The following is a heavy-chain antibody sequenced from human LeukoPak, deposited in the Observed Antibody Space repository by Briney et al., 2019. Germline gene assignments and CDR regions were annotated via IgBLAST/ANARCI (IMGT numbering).Heavy chain of an antibody. CDR1: GFTFDDYA. CDR2: ISWNSGSI. CDR3: AKDMGSSGSSALDY. D-gene: IGHD3-10*01. J-gene: IGHJ4*02. V-gene: IGHV3-9*01. Sequence: GRSLRLSCAASGFTFDDYAMHWVRQAPGKGLEWVSGISWNSGSIGYADSVKGRFTISRDNAKNSLYLQMNSLRAEDTALYYCAKDMGSSGSSALDYWGQGTLVTVSS.